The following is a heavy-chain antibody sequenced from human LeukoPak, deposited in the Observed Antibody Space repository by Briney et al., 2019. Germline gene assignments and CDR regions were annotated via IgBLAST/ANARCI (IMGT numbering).Heavy chain of an antibody. CDR3: ASVTMVRGVKGYYYYGMDV. Sequence: AASVKVSCKASGYTFTSYGISWVRQAPGQGLEWMGWISAYNGNTNYAQKLQGRVTMTTDTSTSTAYMELRSLRSDDTAGYYCASVTMVRGVKGYYYYGMDVWGQGTTVTVSS. CDR1: GYTFTSYG. CDR2: ISAYNGNT. D-gene: IGHD3-10*01. V-gene: IGHV1-18*01. J-gene: IGHJ6*02.